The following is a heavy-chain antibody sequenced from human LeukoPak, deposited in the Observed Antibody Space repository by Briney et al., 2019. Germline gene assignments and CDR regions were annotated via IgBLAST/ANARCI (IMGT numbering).Heavy chain of an antibody. CDR2: INPNSGGT. V-gene: IGHV1-2*02. J-gene: IGHJ4*02. D-gene: IGHD1-26*01. CDR3: ARGAEWELLSDY. CDR1: GYTFTGYY. Sequence: ASVKVSCKASGYTFTGYYMHWVRQAPGQGPEWMGWINPNSGGTNYAQKFQGRVTMTRDTSISTAYMDLSRLRSDDTAVYYCARGAEWELLSDYWGQGTLVTVSS.